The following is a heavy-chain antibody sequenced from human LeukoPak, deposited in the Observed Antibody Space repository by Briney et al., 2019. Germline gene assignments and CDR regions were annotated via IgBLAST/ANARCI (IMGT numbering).Heavy chain of an antibody. Sequence: ASVKVSCKASGYTFTSYDINWVRQATGQGLEWMGWMNPNSGNTGYAQKFQGRVTLTSDTSISTAYMELSSLKSDDTAMYYCARDPGYLQPDLWGQGTLVTVPS. J-gene: IGHJ4*02. CDR2: MNPNSGNT. D-gene: IGHD2-15*01. V-gene: IGHV1-8*01. CDR3: ARDPGYLQPDL. CDR1: GYTFTSYD.